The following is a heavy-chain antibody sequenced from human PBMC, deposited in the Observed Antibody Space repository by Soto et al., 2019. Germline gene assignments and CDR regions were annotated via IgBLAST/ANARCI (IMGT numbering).Heavy chain of an antibody. J-gene: IGHJ4*02. V-gene: IGHV1-46*01. CDR3: ARELPNTNYFDY. CDR2: IDPRSGNT. Sequence: VQLVQSGAEVQKPGASVTVSCTASGYTFTTYYMQWVRPAPGQGPEWLAMIDPRSGNTNYAQSIQCRVSVTRDTSTNTVYLELSSLRSEDTALCYCARELPNTNYFDYWGQGTPVTVSS. D-gene: IGHD2-15*01. CDR1: GYTFTTYY.